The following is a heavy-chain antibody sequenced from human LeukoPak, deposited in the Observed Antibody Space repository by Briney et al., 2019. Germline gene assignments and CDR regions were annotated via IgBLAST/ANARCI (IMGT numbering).Heavy chain of an antibody. CDR1: GYTFTSYG. Sequence: ASVKVSCKASGYTFTSYGISWVRQAPGQGLEWIGWINVYNDNTNYAQKVQGRVTMTTDTSTTTAYMELRSLISDDTAVYYCARDLILGLWFGESYFDYWGQGTLVTVSS. CDR2: INVYNDNT. CDR3: ARDLILGLWFGESYFDY. J-gene: IGHJ4*02. D-gene: IGHD3-10*01. V-gene: IGHV1-18*01.